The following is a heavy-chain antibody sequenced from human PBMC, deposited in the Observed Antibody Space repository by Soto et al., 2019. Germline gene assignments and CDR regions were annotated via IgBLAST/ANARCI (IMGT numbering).Heavy chain of an antibody. J-gene: IGHJ6*02. Sequence: SVKVSCKASGGTFSSYAISWVRQAPGQGLEWMGGIIPIFGTANYAQKFQGRVTITADESTSTAYMELSSLRSEDTAVYYCAYPTVVTRGYYYYGMDVWGQGTTVTV. CDR2: IIPIFGTA. D-gene: IGHD4-17*01. CDR3: AYPTVVTRGYYYYGMDV. V-gene: IGHV1-69*13. CDR1: GGTFSSYA.